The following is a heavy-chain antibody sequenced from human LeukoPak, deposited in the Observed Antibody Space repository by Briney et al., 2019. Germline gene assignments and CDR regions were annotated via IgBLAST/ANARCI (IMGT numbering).Heavy chain of an antibody. CDR2: IYPGDSDT. J-gene: IGHJ3*02. V-gene: IGHV5-51*01. CDR3: ARPHTPQYCSSTSCYLKYSTDAFDI. D-gene: IGHD2-2*01. CDR1: GYSFTSYW. Sequence: GESLKISCKGSGYSFTSYWIGWVRQMPGKGLEWMGIIYPGDSDTRYSPSFQGQVTISADKSISTAYLQWSSLKASDTAMYYCARPHTPQYCSSTSCYLKYSTDAFDIWGQGTMVTVSS.